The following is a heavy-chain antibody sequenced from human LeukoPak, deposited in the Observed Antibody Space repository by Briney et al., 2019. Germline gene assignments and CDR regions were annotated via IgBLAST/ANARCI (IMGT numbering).Heavy chain of an antibody. J-gene: IGHJ3*02. CDR3: ARGRDGYNEVVEAFDI. D-gene: IGHD5-24*01. V-gene: IGHV4-59*01. Sequence: SETLSLTCTVSGGSISSYYWSWIRQPPGKGLEWIGYIFYSGSTNYHPSLKSRVTISVDTSKNQFSLKLSSVTAADTAVYYCARGRDGYNEVVEAFDIWGQGTMVTVSS. CDR1: GGSISSYY. CDR2: IFYSGST.